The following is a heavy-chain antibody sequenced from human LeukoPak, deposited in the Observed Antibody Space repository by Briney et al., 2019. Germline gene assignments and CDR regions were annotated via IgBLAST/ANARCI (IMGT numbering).Heavy chain of an antibody. Sequence: GGPLRSSCAASGLTLIDHGMHWVRQVPGKGLLWVSLIKTDGRTTIYADSVKGRFTISRDNGKSTLYLQMNSLRAEDTAIYYCTTGPSYGYEWWGQGTVVTVSS. J-gene: IGHJ1*01. CDR2: IKTDGRTT. D-gene: IGHD3-16*01. CDR1: GLTLIDHG. CDR3: TTGPSYGYEW. V-gene: IGHV3-74*01.